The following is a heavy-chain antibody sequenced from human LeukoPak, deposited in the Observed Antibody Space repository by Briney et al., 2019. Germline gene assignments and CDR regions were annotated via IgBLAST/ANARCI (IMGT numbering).Heavy chain of an antibody. CDR1: AGSISSSNYY. Sequence: SETLSLTCTVSAGSISSSNYYWGWIRQTPGKGPEWIGSINFSGSTYYNPSLRSRVTISVDTSKNQFSLYLSSVTAADTALYYCIQSPWQQLLVDCWGQGTLVTVSS. J-gene: IGHJ4*02. CDR2: INFSGST. D-gene: IGHD5-24*01. CDR3: IQSPWQQLLVDC. V-gene: IGHV4-39*01.